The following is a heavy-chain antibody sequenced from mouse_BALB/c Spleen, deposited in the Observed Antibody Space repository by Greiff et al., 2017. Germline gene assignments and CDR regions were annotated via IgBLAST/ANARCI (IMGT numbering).Heavy chain of an antibody. D-gene: IGHD2-14*01. CDR3: ARSGRYGYFDY. J-gene: IGHJ2*01. Sequence: EVQLQESGGGLVQPGGSRKLSCAASGFTFSSFGMHWVRQAPEKGLEWVAYISSGSSTIYYADTVKGRFTISRDNPKNTLFLQMTSLRSEDTAMYYCARSGRYGYFDYWGQGTTLTVSS. V-gene: IGHV5-17*02. CDR2: ISSGSSTI. CDR1: GFTFSSFG.